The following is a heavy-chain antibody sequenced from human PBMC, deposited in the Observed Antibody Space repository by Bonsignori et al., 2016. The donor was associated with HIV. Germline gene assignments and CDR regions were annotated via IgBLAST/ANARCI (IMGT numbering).Heavy chain of an antibody. J-gene: IGHJ4*02. V-gene: IGHV1-46*01. CDR3: ARGGEGWESRGLTGY. D-gene: IGHD1-26*01. CDR2: INPSGGTT. Sequence: WVRQAPGQGLEWMGIINPSGGTTTYAQKFQDRVTMTRDTSTSTVYMELSSLNSDDTAVYFCARGGEGWESRGLTGYWGQGTLVTVSS.